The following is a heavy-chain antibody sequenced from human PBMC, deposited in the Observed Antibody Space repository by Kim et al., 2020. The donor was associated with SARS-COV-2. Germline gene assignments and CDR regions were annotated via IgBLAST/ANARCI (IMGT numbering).Heavy chain of an antibody. Sequence: PSLKSRVTISVDMSKNQFSLKLSSVTAADTAVYYCARGRGVTMFYYAMDVWGQGTTVTVSS. D-gene: IGHD3-10*02. J-gene: IGHJ6*02. CDR3: ARGRGVTMFYYAMDV. V-gene: IGHV4-34*01.